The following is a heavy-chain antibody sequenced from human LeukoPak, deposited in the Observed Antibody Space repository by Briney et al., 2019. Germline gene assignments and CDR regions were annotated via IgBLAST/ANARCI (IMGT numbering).Heavy chain of an antibody. CDR3: AKSPTGLSYNWFDP. J-gene: IGHJ5*02. V-gene: IGHV3-23*01. CDR1: GFTFSSYA. Sequence: QPGGSLRLSCAASGFTFSSYAMSWVRQAPGKGLEWVSAISGSGGSTYYADSVKGRSTISRDNSKNTLYLQMNSLRAEDTAVYYCAKSPTGLSYNWFDPWGQGTLVTVSS. CDR2: ISGSGGST. D-gene: IGHD4-17*01.